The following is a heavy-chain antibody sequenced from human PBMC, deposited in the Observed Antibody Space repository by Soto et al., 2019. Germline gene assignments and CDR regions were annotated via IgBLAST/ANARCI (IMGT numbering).Heavy chain of an antibody. CDR2: INHSGST. Sequence: PSETLSLTCAVYGGSFSGYYWSWIRQPPGKGLEWIGEINHSGSTNYNPSLKSRVTISVDTSKNQFSLKLSSVTAADTAVYYCARFELFIAAAAPRGYFDFWGPGTLVTV. CDR3: ARFELFIAAAAPRGYFDF. J-gene: IGHJ4*02. V-gene: IGHV4-34*01. CDR1: GGSFSGYY. D-gene: IGHD6-13*01.